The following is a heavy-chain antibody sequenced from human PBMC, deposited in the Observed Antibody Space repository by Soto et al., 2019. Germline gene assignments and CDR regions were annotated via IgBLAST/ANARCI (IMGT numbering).Heavy chain of an antibody. Sequence: GGSLRLSCAASGFTVSSNYMSWVRQAPGKGLEWVSVIYSGGSTYYADSVKGRFTISRDNSKNTLYLQMNSLRAEDTAVYYCARVGTYGVRGVSTTPLLYGMDVWGQGTTVTVSS. D-gene: IGHD3-10*01. V-gene: IGHV3-53*01. CDR2: IYSGGST. J-gene: IGHJ6*02. CDR1: GFTVSSNY. CDR3: ARVGTYGVRGVSTTPLLYGMDV.